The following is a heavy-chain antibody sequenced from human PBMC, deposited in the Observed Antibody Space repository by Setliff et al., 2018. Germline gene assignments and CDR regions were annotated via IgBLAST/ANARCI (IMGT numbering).Heavy chain of an antibody. CDR2: INTGNANT. CDR3: ARDTYIGDFWSGYYIQGQFDP. J-gene: IGHJ5*02. CDR1: GYTFTSYA. Sequence: ASVKVSCKASGYTFTSYAMHWVRQAPGQRPEWMGWINTGNANTKYSQKFQGRVTMTTDTSANTAYMELSSLRSEDTAVYYCARDTYIGDFWSGYYIQGQFDPWGQGTLVTVSS. V-gene: IGHV1-3*04. D-gene: IGHD3-3*01.